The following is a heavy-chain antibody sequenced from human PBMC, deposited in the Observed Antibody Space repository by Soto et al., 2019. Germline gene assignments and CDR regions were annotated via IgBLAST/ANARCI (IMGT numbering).Heavy chain of an antibody. V-gene: IGHV1-18*01. CDR1: GYTFTSYG. D-gene: IGHD3-3*01. CDR3: ARSYYDYWSGYNHGMDV. Sequence: GSSVKVSCKASGYTFTSYGISWVRQAPGQGLEWMGWISAYNGNTNYAQKLQGRVTMTTDTSTSTAYMELRSLRSDDTAVYYCARSYYDYWSGYNHGMDVWGQGTTVTVSS. J-gene: IGHJ6*02. CDR2: ISAYNGNT.